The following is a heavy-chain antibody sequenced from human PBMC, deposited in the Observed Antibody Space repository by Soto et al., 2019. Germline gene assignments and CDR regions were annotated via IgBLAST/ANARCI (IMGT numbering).Heavy chain of an antibody. J-gene: IGHJ6*02. CDR1: RACRGGHS. V-gene: IGHV4-34*01. D-gene: IGHD5-18*01. Sequence: NPSKTPYLTCAVYRACRGGHSWAWIRQSPDKGLEWIGEVHPSGSTDYNPSLKSRLTLSLDTSKNQFSLKVASLTAADTAVYFCARGKPSGYRFGPRNFFYYGLDVWGPGTTVT. CDR3: ARGKPSGYRFGPRNFFYYGLDV. CDR2: VHPSGST.